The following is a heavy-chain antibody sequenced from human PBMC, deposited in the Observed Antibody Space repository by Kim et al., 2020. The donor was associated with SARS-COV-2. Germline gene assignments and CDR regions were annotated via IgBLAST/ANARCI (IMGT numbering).Heavy chain of an antibody. V-gene: IGHV3-23*01. J-gene: IGHJ4*02. D-gene: IGHD3-22*01. CDR3: AKGGNDYDSSGYYS. CDR2: ISSSGGST. Sequence: GGSLRPPCAASGFTFSSYAMSWVRQAPGRGLEWVSTISSSGGSTYYAEFVKGRFTISRDNSKNTLYLQMNSLRAEDTAVYYCAKGGNDYDSSGYYSWGQGTLVTASS. CDR1: GFTFSSYA.